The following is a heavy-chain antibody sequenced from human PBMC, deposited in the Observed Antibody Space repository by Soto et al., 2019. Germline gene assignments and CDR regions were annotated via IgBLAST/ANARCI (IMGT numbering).Heavy chain of an antibody. Sequence: ASVKVSCKDSGYTFANYDINWVRQAPGQGLEWMGWMNHNRGDTGYAQKFQGRVTMTRDISINTAYMDLTSLTYEDTAIYYCARGLRGSGSFGLWGQGTMVTVSS. J-gene: IGHJ4*03. CDR1: GYTFANYD. V-gene: IGHV1-8*01. CDR3: ARGLRGSGSFGL. D-gene: IGHD1-26*01. CDR2: MNHNRGDT.